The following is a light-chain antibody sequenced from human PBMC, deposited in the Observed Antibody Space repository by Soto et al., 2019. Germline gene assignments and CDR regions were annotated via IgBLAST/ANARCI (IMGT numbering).Light chain of an antibody. CDR2: WAS. Sequence: DIVMTQSPDSLAVSLGERATINCKSSQRVLYISNNKNYLAWYQQKPGQPPKLLIYWASTRESGVPDRFSGSGSGTDFTLTISSLQAEDVAVYYCQQYLSTPLTFGGGTKVEIK. CDR3: QQYLSTPLT. V-gene: IGKV4-1*01. J-gene: IGKJ4*01. CDR1: QRVLYISNNKNY.